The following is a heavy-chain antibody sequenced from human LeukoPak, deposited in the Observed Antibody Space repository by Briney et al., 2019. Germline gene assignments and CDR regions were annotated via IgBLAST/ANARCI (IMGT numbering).Heavy chain of an antibody. Sequence: SETLSLTCTVSGGSISSYYWSWIRQPPGKGLEWIGYIYYSGSTNYNPSLKSRVTISVDTSKNQFSLKLSSVTAADTAAYYCARGSYYYDSSGYYTLSAFDIWGQGTMVTVSS. CDR3: ARGSYYYDSSGYYTLSAFDI. J-gene: IGHJ3*02. CDR2: IYYSGST. V-gene: IGHV4-59*01. CDR1: GGSISSYY. D-gene: IGHD3-22*01.